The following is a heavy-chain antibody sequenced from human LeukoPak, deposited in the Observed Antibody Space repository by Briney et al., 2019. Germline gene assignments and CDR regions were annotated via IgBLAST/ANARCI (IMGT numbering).Heavy chain of an antibody. CDR3: ARAIVVVITTKTYYFDY. CDR2: IYYSGST. Sequence: SSETLSLTCTVSGGSISSGGYYWSWIRQHPGKGLEWIGYIYYSGSTYYNPSLKSRVTISVDTSKNQFSLKLSSVTAADTAVYYCARAIVVVITTKTYYFDYWGQGTLVTVSS. D-gene: IGHD3-22*01. J-gene: IGHJ4*02. V-gene: IGHV4-31*03. CDR1: GGSISSGGYY.